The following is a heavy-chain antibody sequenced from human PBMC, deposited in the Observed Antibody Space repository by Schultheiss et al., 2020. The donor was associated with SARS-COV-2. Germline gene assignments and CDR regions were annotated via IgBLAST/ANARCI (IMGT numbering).Heavy chain of an antibody. D-gene: IGHD2-2*01. J-gene: IGHJ4*02. V-gene: IGHV3-15*07. CDR3: ATDPADQHF. Sequence: GGSLRLSCAASGFSFSNEWMNWVRQAPGKGLEWVGRIRSKSYGGTADYTAPVKGRFTISRDDSENTLYLRMNSLSIEDTAIYYCATDPADQHFWGQGTLVTVSS. CDR1: GFSFSNEW. CDR2: IRSKSYGGTA.